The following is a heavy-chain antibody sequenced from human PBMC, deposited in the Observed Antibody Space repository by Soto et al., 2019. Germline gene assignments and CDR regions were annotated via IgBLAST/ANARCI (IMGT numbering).Heavy chain of an antibody. Sequence: QVQLQQWGAGLLKPSETLSLTCAVYGGSFSGYYWSWIRQPPGKGLEWLGEINHSGSTNYNPSLKSRVTISVDTSKNQFSLKLSSVTAAYTAVYYCARGRGPPYSRRDRTFDYWGQGTLVTVSS. CDR1: GGSFSGYY. CDR3: ARGRGPPYSRRDRTFDY. CDR2: INHSGST. D-gene: IGHD6-13*01. V-gene: IGHV4-34*01. J-gene: IGHJ4*02.